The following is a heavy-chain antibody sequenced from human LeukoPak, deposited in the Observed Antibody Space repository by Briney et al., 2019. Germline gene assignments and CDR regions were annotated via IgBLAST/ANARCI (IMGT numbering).Heavy chain of an antibody. D-gene: IGHD3-22*01. CDR3: ARVTYDSSGYHYYMDV. CDR2: ISSSSSYI. V-gene: IGHV3-21*01. CDR1: GFTFSSYS. Sequence: GGSLRLSCAASGFTFSSYSMNWVRQAPGKGLEWVSSISSSSSYIYYADSVKGRFTTSRDNAKNSLYLQMNSLRAEDTAVYYCARVTYDSSGYHYYMDVWGKGTTVTVSS. J-gene: IGHJ6*03.